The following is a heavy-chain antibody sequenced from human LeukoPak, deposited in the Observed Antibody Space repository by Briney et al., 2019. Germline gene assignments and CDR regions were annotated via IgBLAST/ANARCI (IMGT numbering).Heavy chain of an antibody. J-gene: IGHJ5*02. CDR3: ARGLGASVVAATYSNWFDP. CDR2: INHSGST. Sequence: SETLSLTCAVYGGSFSGYYWSWIRQPPGKGLEWIGEINHSGSTNYNPSLKSRVTISVDTSKNQFSLKLSSVTAADTAVYYCARGLGASVVAATYSNWFDPWGQGTLVTVSS. D-gene: IGHD2-15*01. CDR1: GGSFSGYY. V-gene: IGHV4-34*01.